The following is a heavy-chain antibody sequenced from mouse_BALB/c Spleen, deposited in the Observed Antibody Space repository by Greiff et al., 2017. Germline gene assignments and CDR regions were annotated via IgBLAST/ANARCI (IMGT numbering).Heavy chain of an antibody. D-gene: IGHD1-1*01. CDR1: GYSITSGYY. CDR2: ISYDGSN. Sequence: ESGPGLVKPSQSLSLTCSVTGYSITSGYYWNWIRQFPGNKLEWMGYISYDGSNNYNPSLKNRISITRDTSKNQFFLKLNSVTTEDTATYYCARDYSYAMDDWGQGTSVTVSA. V-gene: IGHV3-6*02. J-gene: IGHJ4*01. CDR3: ARDYSYAMDD.